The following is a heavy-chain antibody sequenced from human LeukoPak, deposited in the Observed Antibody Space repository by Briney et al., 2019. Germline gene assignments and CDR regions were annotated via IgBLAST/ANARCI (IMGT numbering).Heavy chain of an antibody. CDR3: ARHEGYSYAFAY. J-gene: IGHJ4*02. D-gene: IGHD5-18*01. V-gene: IGHV4-59*08. CDR1: GGAISSYY. CDR2: IYYSGST. Sequence: LETLSLTCTVSGGAISSYYWSWIRQPPRKRLEWIGYIYYSGSTNYNPSLKSRLTISADTSKNQFSLKLSSVTAADTAVYFCARHEGYSYAFAYWGQGTLVTVSS.